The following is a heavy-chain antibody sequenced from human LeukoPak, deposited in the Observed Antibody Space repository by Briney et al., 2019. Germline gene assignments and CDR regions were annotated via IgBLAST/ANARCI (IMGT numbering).Heavy chain of an antibody. CDR2: ISGSGGST. D-gene: IGHD3-10*01. Sequence: QPGGSLRLSCAASGLTFSNYGMSWVRQAPGKGLEWVSAISGSGGSTFYADSVKGRFTISRDNSKNTLYLQMNSLRAEDTAVYYCAKDFVTMVRGVSHYFDYWGQGTLVTVSS. CDR1: GLTFSNYG. CDR3: AKDFVTMVRGVSHYFDY. V-gene: IGHV3-23*01. J-gene: IGHJ4*02.